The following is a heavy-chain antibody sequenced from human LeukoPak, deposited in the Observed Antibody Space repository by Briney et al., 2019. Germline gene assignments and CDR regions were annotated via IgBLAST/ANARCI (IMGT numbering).Heavy chain of an antibody. V-gene: IGHV5-51*01. CDR2: IYPGDSDT. CDR1: GYSFRNYW. CDR3: TRNYCSSASCYSPFDY. D-gene: IGHD2-2*02. J-gene: IGHJ4*02. Sequence: GESLQISCKGSGYSFRNYWVAWVRQMPGKGLEWMGIIYPGDSDTRYSPSFQGQVTISADKSISTAYLQWSSLKASDTAMYYCTRNYCSSASCYSPFDYWGQGTLVTVSS.